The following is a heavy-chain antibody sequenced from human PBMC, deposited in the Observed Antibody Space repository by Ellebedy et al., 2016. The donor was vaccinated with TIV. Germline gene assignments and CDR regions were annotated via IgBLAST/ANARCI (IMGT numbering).Heavy chain of an antibody. CDR3: ARGRRGYSYAYLIAAAASGRLFDY. D-gene: IGHD5-18*01. J-gene: IGHJ4*02. CDR2: ISYDGSNK. Sequence: GESLKISXAASGFIFSSYAMHWVRQAPGKGLEWVAVISYDGSNKYYADSVKGRFTISRDNSKNTLYLQMNSLRAEDTAVYYCARGRRGYSYAYLIAAAASGRLFDYWGQGTLVTVSS. CDR1: GFIFSSYA. V-gene: IGHV3-30-3*01.